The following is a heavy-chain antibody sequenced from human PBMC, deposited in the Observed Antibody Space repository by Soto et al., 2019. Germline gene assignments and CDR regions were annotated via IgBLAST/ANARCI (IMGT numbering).Heavy chain of an antibody. CDR1: GGSIISGDYY. D-gene: IGHD2-15*01. CDR2: IYYSGST. J-gene: IGHJ5*02. CDR3: ARDGELYCSGGSCYSAVPFDP. Sequence: SETLSLTCTVSGGSIISGDYYWSLIRQPPGKGLEWIGYIYYSGSTYYNPSLKSRVTISVDTSKNQFSLKLSSVTAADTAVYYCARDGELYCSGGSCYSAVPFDPWGQGTLVTVSS. V-gene: IGHV4-30-4*01.